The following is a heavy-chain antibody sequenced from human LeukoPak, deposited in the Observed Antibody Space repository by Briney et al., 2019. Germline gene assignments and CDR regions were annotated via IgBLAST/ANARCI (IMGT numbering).Heavy chain of an antibody. CDR1: GFTFSSYA. CDR2: ISYDGSNK. CDR3: AKQPAYVPSYGMDV. D-gene: IGHD3-16*01. Sequence: GGSLRLSCAASGFTFSSYAMHWVRQAPGKGLEWVAVISYDGSNKYYADSVKGRFTISRDNTKNTLYLQMNSLRAEDTAIYYCAKQPAYVPSYGMDVWGQGTTVTVSS. V-gene: IGHV3-30-3*02. J-gene: IGHJ6*02.